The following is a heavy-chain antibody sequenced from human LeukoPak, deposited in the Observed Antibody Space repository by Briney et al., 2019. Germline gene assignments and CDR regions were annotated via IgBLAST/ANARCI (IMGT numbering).Heavy chain of an antibody. CDR3: ARAVAGTTLDY. CDR1: AYTFTSYG. D-gene: IGHD6-19*01. Sequence: GASVKVSCKASAYTFTSYGISWVRQAPGQGLEWMGWISAYNGNTNYAQKLRGRVTMTTDTSTSTAYMELRSLRSDDTDVYYCARAVAGTTLDYWGQGTLVTVSS. CDR2: ISAYNGNT. J-gene: IGHJ4*02. V-gene: IGHV1-18*01.